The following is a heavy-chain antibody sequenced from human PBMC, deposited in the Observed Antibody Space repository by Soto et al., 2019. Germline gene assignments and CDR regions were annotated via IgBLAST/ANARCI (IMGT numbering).Heavy chain of an antibody. Sequence: QVQLAQSGGEVKKPGAAVKVSCKASGYTLTSYGFSWVRQAPGQGLEWMGWISGYNSKTKYAQKFQGRVSMTTDTSPSTAYMEVRSLTCDDTAVYYCTRDAGFDSRSYYFDNWGQGTLVNVSS. D-gene: IGHD3-22*01. CDR1: GYTLTSYG. CDR2: ISGYNSKT. J-gene: IGHJ4*02. CDR3: TRDAGFDSRSYYFDN. V-gene: IGHV1-18*01.